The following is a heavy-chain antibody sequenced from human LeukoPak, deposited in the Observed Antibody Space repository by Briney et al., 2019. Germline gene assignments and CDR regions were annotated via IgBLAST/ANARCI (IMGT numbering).Heavy chain of an antibody. CDR2: MSSSGDTI. Sequence: GGSLRLSCVASGFTFTIYEMHWVRQAPGKGLEWVSYMSSSGDTIYYADSVKGRFTISRDNAKNSLYLQMDSLRVEDTAVYYCARDDGGRHTSSLDYWGQGTLVAVSS. V-gene: IGHV3-48*03. J-gene: IGHJ4*02. CDR1: GFTFTIYE. CDR3: ARDDGGRHTSSLDY. D-gene: IGHD6-6*01.